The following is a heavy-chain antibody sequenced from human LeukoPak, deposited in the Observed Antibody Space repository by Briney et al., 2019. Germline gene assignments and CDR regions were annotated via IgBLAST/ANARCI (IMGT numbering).Heavy chain of an antibody. Sequence: GKSLRLSCAASGFTFSTYAMHWVRQAPGKGLEWVAVISYDGRDKKYADSVKGRFSISRDNPKNTLYLQMDSLRSEDTAVYYCAKDNGNSANYFFGHWGQGTLVTVSS. D-gene: IGHD4-23*01. V-gene: IGHV3-30*04. CDR3: AKDNGNSANYFFGH. CDR1: GFTFSTYA. J-gene: IGHJ4*02. CDR2: ISYDGRDK.